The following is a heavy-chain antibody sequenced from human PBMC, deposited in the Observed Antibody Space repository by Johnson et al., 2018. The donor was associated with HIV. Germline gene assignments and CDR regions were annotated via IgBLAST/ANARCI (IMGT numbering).Heavy chain of an antibody. D-gene: IGHD6-6*01. V-gene: IGHV3-11*04. CDR2: ISSSGSTI. Sequence: QVQLVESGGGLVKPGGSLRLSCAASGFTFSDYYMSWIRQAPGKGLEWVSYISSSGSTIYYADSVKGRFTISSDKAKNSLYLQMNSLRAEDTAVYYCARVFYRYSSSSTAAFDIWGQGTMVTVAS. CDR1: GFTFSDYY. J-gene: IGHJ3*02. CDR3: ARVFYRYSSSSTAAFDI.